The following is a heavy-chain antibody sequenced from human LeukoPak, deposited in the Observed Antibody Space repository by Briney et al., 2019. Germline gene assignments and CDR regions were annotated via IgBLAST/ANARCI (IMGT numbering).Heavy chain of an antibody. V-gene: IGHV3-23*01. CDR3: ARGSPLSYYFDY. J-gene: IGHJ4*02. Sequence: GGSLRLSCAASGFTFSTYAMHWVRQAPGKGLEWVSIISTSGDTTYYAGSVKGRFTISRDNSKNTLFLQTNSLRAEDTAVYYCARGSPLSYYFDYWGQGTLSPSP. D-gene: IGHD2/OR15-2a*01. CDR1: GFTFSTYA. CDR2: ISTSGDTT.